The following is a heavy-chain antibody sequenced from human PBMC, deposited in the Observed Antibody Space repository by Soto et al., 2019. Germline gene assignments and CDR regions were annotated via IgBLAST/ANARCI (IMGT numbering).Heavy chain of an antibody. D-gene: IGHD2-2*01. CDR2: IYHSGST. Sequence: SETLSLTCAVSGGSISSSNWWSWVRQPPGKGLEWIGEIYHSGSTNYNPSLKSRVTISVDKSKNQFSLKLSSVTAADTAVYYWARKLVPADRFDPWGQGTLVTVAS. CDR3: ARKLVPADRFDP. J-gene: IGHJ5*02. V-gene: IGHV4-4*02. CDR1: GGSISSSNW.